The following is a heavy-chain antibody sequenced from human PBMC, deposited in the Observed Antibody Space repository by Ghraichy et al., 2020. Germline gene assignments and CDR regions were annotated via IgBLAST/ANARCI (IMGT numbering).Heavy chain of an antibody. D-gene: IGHD2-8*01. Sequence: SETLSLTCTVSGGSVSSGFYYWSWIRQPPGKGLEWIGYISYTGSTNYNPSLKSRVTISVYTSQYQFSLKLSSVTAADTAVYYCARERGVHYFDFWGQGTLVTGSS. V-gene: IGHV4-61*01. CDR1: GGSVSSGFYY. CDR3: ARERGVHYFDF. CDR2: ISYTGST. J-gene: IGHJ4*02.